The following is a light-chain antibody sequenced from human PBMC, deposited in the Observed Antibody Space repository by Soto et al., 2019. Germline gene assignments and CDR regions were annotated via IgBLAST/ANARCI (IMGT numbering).Light chain of an antibody. CDR3: QQRSNWPPNT. Sequence: DIQMTQSPSSLSASVGDRVTITCRASQSIAKSLNWYQQKPGKAPKLLIHSASTLQSGVPSRFSGGGTGTDFTLTISSLEPEDFAVYYCQQRSNWPPNTFGQGTKLEIK. CDR1: QSIAKS. J-gene: IGKJ2*01. V-gene: IGKV1-39*01. CDR2: SAS.